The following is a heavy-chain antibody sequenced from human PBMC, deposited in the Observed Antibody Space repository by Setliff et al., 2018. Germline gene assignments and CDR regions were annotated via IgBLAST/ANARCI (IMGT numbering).Heavy chain of an antibody. J-gene: IGHJ4*02. CDR1: GGTFSTYG. D-gene: IGHD1-26*01. Sequence: SVKVSCKASGGTFSTYGITWVRQAPGQGLEWVGGIMPIFGTINYAQKFQGRVTITADESTSTVYMELSSLRSDDTAMYYCARDTHQWDPLYFDSWGQGTLVTVSS. V-gene: IGHV1-69*13. CDR2: IMPIFGTI. CDR3: ARDTHQWDPLYFDS.